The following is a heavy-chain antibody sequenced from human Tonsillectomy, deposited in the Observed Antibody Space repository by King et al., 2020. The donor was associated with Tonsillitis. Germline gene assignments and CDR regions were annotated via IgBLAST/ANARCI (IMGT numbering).Heavy chain of an antibody. CDR3: ARDSLTATRAFDL. D-gene: IGHD1-14*01. CDR2: IKQDGSEA. Sequence: VQLVESGGGLVQPGGSLRLSCAASGFTFSSYWMSWVRQAPGKGLEWVANIKQDGSEAYYVDSVTGRLTISRDNAANSLYLQMNSLRAEDTAVYYCARDSLTATRAFDLWGRGTLVTVSS. CDR1: GFTFSSYW. V-gene: IGHV3-7*03. J-gene: IGHJ2*01.